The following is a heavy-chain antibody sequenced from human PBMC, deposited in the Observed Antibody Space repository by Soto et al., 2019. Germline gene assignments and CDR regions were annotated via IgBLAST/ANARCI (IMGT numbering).Heavy chain of an antibody. CDR3: TTGTPPSGSYLVRYYYYGMDV. Sequence: GGSLRLSCAASGFTFSNAWMNWVRQAPGKGLEWVGRIKSKTDGGTTDYAAPVKGRFTISRDDSKNTLYLQMNSLKTEDTAVYYCTTGTPPSGSYLVRYYYYGMDVWGQGTTVTVSS. D-gene: IGHD3-10*01. CDR2: IKSKTDGGTT. J-gene: IGHJ6*02. V-gene: IGHV3-15*07. CDR1: GFTFSNAW.